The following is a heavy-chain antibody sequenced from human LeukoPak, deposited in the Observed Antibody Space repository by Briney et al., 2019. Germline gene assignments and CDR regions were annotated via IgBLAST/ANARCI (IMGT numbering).Heavy chain of an antibody. Sequence: SETLSLTCTVSGGSISSYYWSWIRQPPGKGLEWIGYIYYSGSTNYNPSLKSRVTISVDMSKNQFSLKLSYVTAADTAVYYCARQSRYCSGGSCQYYFDYWGQGTLVTVSS. D-gene: IGHD2-15*01. CDR3: ARQSRYCSGGSCQYYFDY. V-gene: IGHV4-59*08. CDR2: IYYSGST. J-gene: IGHJ4*02. CDR1: GGSISSYY.